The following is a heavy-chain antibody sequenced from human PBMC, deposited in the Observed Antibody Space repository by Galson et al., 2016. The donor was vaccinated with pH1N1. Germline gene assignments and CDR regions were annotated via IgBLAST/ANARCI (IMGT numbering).Heavy chain of an antibody. J-gene: IGHJ4*02. CDR1: GDTFTSYA. V-gene: IGHV1-3*01. Sequence: SVKVSCKASGDTFTSYAMHWVRQAPGQRLEWMGWINAGNGIPKYSQRFQGRVTITRDTSASTAYMELSSLRSEDTAVYYCAGSYYYDSSGYTDWGQGTLVTVSS. D-gene: IGHD3-22*01. CDR3: AGSYYYDSSGYTD. CDR2: INAGNGIP.